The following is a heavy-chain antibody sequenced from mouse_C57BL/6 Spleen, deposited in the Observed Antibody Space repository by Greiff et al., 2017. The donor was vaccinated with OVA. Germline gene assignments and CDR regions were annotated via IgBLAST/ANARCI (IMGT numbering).Heavy chain of an antibody. V-gene: IGHV14-4*01. CDR1: GFNIKDDY. Sequence: VQLKQSGAELVRPGASVKLSCTASGFNIKDDYMHWVKQRPEQGLEWIGWIDPENGDTEYASKFQGKATITADTSSNTAYLQLSSLTSEDTAVYYCTPNYYGSSYPGFDYWGQGTTLTVSS. CDR3: TPNYYGSSYPGFDY. CDR2: IDPENGDT. D-gene: IGHD1-1*01. J-gene: IGHJ2*01.